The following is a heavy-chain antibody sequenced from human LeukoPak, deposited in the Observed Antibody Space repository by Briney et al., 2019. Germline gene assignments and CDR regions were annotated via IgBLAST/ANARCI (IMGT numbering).Heavy chain of an antibody. CDR1: GFTFSSYA. D-gene: IGHD6-13*01. Sequence: PGGSQRPSCAASGFTFSSYAMSWVRQAPGKGLEWVSAISGSGGSTYYAESVKGRFTISRDNSKNTLYLQMNSLRAEDTAVYYCAKGPCTAAAGCYFDYWGQGTLVTVSS. CDR3: AKGPCTAAAGCYFDY. V-gene: IGHV3-23*01. J-gene: IGHJ4*02. CDR2: ISGSGGST.